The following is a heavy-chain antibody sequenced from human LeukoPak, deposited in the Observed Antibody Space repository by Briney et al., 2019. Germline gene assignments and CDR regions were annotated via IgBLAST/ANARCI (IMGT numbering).Heavy chain of an antibody. CDR2: ISSSSSYI. V-gene: IGHV3-21*01. D-gene: IGHD3-22*01. Sequence: PGGSLRLSCAASGFTFSSYSMNWVRQAPGKGLEWVSSISSSSSYIYYADSVKGRFTISRDNAKNSLYLQMNSLRAEDAAVYYCARDQGSYGQDYYDSSGYYRWGQGTLVTVSS. J-gene: IGHJ4*02. CDR3: ARDQGSYGQDYYDSSGYYR. CDR1: GFTFSSYS.